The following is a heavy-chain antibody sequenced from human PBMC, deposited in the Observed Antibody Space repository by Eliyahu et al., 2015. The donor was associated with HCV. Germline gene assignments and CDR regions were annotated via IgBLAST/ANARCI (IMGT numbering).Heavy chain of an antibody. CDR3: ARGSPGPYYYDSSGYYYTNPGQH. Sequence: QVQLVQSGAEVKKPGSSVKVSCKASGGTFSSYAXXWVRXAPGQGLEWMGGIIPIFGTANYAQKFQGRVTITADESTSTAYMELSSLRSEDTAVYYCARGSPGPYYYDSSGYYYTNPGQHWGQGTLVTVSS. CDR1: GGTFSSYA. D-gene: IGHD3-22*01. J-gene: IGHJ1*01. V-gene: IGHV1-69*01. CDR2: IIPIFGTA.